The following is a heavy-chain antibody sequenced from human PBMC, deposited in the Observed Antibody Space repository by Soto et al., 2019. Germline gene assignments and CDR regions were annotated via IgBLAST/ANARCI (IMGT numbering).Heavy chain of an antibody. CDR2: FDPEDGET. CDR3: ATLPPDKYYYDSSGYDNWFDP. J-gene: IGHJ5*02. D-gene: IGHD3-22*01. CDR1: GYTLTELS. Sequence: GASVKVSCKVSGYTLTELSMHWVRQAPGKGLEWMGGFDPEDGETIYAQKFQGRVTMTEDTSTDTAYMELSSLRSEDTAVYYCATLPPDKYYYDSSGYDNWFDPWGQGTLVTVS. V-gene: IGHV1-24*01.